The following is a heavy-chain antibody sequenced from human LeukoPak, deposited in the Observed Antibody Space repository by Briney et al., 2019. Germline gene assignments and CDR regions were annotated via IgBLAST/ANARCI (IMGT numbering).Heavy chain of an antibody. V-gene: IGHV3-21*01. CDR1: GFTFSSHA. CDR3: ASGGDFDY. J-gene: IGHJ4*02. D-gene: IGHD4-17*01. Sequence: GGSLRLSCAVSGFTFSSHAMNWVRQAPGKGLEWVSSMSPNSDYIYYADSMKGRFTVSRDNAKNSLYLQVDSLRAEDTAMYYCASGGDFDYWGQGTLVTVSS. CDR2: MSPNSDYI.